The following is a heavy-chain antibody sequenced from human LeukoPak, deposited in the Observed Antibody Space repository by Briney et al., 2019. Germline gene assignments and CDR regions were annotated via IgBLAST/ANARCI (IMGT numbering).Heavy chain of an antibody. D-gene: IGHD2-15*01. V-gene: IGHV3-23*01. CDR2: IRGNGEDT. CDR3: AKGGYTTWFDP. Sequence: GGSLRLSCAASGFTFREYSMSWVRQAPGKGLEWVSNIRGNGEDTYYTDSVKGRFTISRDNSKNTLYLEMNSLRAEDTAVYYCAKGGYTTWFDPWGQGTLVTVSS. J-gene: IGHJ5*02. CDR1: GFTFREYS.